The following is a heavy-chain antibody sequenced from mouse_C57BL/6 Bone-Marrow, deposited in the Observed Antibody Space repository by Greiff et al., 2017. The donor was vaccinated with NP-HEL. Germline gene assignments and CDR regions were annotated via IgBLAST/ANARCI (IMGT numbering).Heavy chain of an antibody. CDR3: ARPNYDYDYAMDY. CDR1: GYTFTSYW. V-gene: IGHV1-55*01. CDR2: IYPGSGST. Sequence: VQLQQPGAELVKPGASVKMSCKASGYTFTSYWITWVKQRPGQGLEWIGDIYPGSGSTNYNEKFKSKATLTVVTSSSTAYMQLSSLTSEDSAVYYCARPNYDYDYAMDYWGQGTSVTVSS. J-gene: IGHJ4*01. D-gene: IGHD2-4*01.